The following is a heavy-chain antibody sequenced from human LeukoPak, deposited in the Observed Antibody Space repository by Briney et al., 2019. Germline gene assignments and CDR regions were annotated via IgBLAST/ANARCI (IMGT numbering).Heavy chain of an antibody. Sequence: GGSLRLSCAASGFTFSDYGMHWVRQAPGKGLEWVAVISYDGNNKYYADSVRGRFTISRDNAKNTLYLQMNSLRPEDTAVYYCARGTAAGFHWSQGTLVTVSS. V-gene: IGHV3-30*03. CDR1: GFTFSDYG. CDR2: ISYDGNNK. CDR3: ARGTAAGFH. D-gene: IGHD6-13*01. J-gene: IGHJ1*01.